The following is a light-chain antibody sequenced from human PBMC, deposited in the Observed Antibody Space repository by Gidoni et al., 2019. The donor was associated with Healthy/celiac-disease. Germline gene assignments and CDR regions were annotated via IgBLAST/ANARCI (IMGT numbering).Light chain of an antibody. V-gene: IGKV3-20*01. J-gene: IGKJ2*01. Sequence: EIVLTQSPGPLPLSPGERATLSCRASQSVSSSYLAWYQQKPGQAPRLLSYGASSRATGIPDRFSGSGSGTDFTLTISRLGPEDFAVYYCQQYGSSPLYTFGQGTKLEIK. CDR3: QQYGSSPLYT. CDR1: QSVSSSY. CDR2: GAS.